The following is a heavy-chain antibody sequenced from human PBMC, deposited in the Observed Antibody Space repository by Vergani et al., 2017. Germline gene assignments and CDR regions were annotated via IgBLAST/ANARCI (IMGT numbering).Heavy chain of an antibody. CDR3: SRGRGYSFGYSDY. V-gene: IGHV3-49*04. CDR1: GFSFGDYA. Sequence: EVQLVESGGGLVPPGRSLRLSCAASGFSFGDYAMTWVRQAPGKGLEWVAFIRNKAYGGTTEYAASVKGRFTISRDDSKRLAYLQLSGLKTEDTAVYFWSRGRGYSFGYSDYWGQGTLVNVSS. D-gene: IGHD5-18*01. J-gene: IGHJ4*02. CDR2: IRNKAYGGTT.